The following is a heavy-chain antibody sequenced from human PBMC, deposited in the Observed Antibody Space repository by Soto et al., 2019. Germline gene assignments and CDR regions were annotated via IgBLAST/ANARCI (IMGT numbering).Heavy chain of an antibody. Sequence: EVQLLESGGGLVQPGGSLTLSCAASGFTFSSYPMSWVRQAPGKGLEWISSISGAHTYYADSVKGRITISRDNSNSPLFWQMSSLTTEGTAAYHALKGGWGAILDHWGQGSLVTVA. CDR3: LKGGWGAILDH. V-gene: IGHV3-23*01. J-gene: IGHJ4*02. CDR2: SISGAHT. CDR1: GFTFSSYP. D-gene: IGHD7-27*01.